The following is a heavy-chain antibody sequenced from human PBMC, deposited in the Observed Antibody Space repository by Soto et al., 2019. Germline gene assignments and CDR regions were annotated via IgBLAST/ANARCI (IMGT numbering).Heavy chain of an antibody. V-gene: IGHV1-69*06. D-gene: IGHD5-12*01. CDR3: ARGRDGYNLGSFDY. J-gene: IGHJ4*02. CDR1: VGTFSSYA. CDR2: IIPIFGTA. Sequence: ASVKVSCKASVGTFSSYAISWVRQAPGQGLEWMGGIIPIFGTANYAQKFQGRVTITADKSTSTAYMELSSLRSEDTAVYYCARGRDGYNLGSFDYWGQGTLVTVSS.